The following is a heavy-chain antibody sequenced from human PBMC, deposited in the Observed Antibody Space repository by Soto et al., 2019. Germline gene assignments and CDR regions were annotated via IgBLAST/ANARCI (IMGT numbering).Heavy chain of an antibody. D-gene: IGHD2-15*01. V-gene: IGHV3-30*18. CDR1: GFTFSYG. Sequence: VQLLESGGGLIQPGGSLRLSCAASGFTFSYGIHWLRQAPGKGLEWVAYISYDSSNKVYGASVKGRFTITRDNSKNTQFLQMNSLRAEDTAVYYCAKLVIGYCSGNTCDDYWGQGTLVAVSS. CDR2: ISYDSSNK. CDR3: AKLVIGYCSGNTCDDY. J-gene: IGHJ4*02.